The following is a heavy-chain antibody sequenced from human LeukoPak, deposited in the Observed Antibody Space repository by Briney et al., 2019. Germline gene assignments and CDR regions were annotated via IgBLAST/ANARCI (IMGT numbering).Heavy chain of an antibody. CDR1: RGSISGYY. CDR2: IYYSGST. Sequence: SETLSLTCTVSRGSISGYYWSWIRQPPGKGLEWIGYIYYSGSTNYNPSLKSRVTISADTSENQFSLKLSPVTAADTAVYYCARGKGYFDYWGQGTLVTVSS. J-gene: IGHJ4*02. CDR3: ARGKGYFDY. V-gene: IGHV4-59*01.